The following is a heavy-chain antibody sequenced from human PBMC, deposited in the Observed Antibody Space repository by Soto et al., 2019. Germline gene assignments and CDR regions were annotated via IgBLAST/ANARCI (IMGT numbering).Heavy chain of an antibody. CDR2: MNHSGST. CDR3: ARVQEYCSSTSCHYSPTGGDY. V-gene: IGHV4-34*01. CDR1: GGSFSGYY. J-gene: IGHJ4*02. D-gene: IGHD2-2*01. Sequence: QVQLQQWGAGLLKPSETLSLTCAVYGGSFSGYYWSWIRQPPGKGLAWIGEMNHSGSTNYNPSLNRLVPIPVDTSKNHFSLKPSSLTAADMAVYYCARVQEYCSSTSCHYSPTGGDYWGQGTLVTVSS.